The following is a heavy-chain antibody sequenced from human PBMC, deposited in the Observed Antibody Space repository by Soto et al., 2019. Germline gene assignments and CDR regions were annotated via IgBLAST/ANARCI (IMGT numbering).Heavy chain of an antibody. V-gene: IGHV3-23*01. CDR3: VKDDGGYPSTAPH. Sequence: VQLLESGGGLVQPGGSLRLSCAASGITISNYPMSWVRQAPGKGLDWVSGISGSGDRTYYADSAKGRFTISKDISRNSLSLQLDSLGVEDTAVYFCVKDDGGYPSTAPHWGQGTRVTVSS. CDR1: GITISNYP. J-gene: IGHJ4*02. CDR2: ISGSGDRT. D-gene: IGHD3-22*01.